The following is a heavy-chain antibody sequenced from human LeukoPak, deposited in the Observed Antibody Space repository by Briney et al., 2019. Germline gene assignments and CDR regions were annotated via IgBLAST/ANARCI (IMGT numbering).Heavy chain of an antibody. Sequence: GGSLRLSCAASGFTFSSYAMHWVRQAPGKGLEWVAVISYDGSNKYYADSVKGRFTISRDNSKNTLYLQMNSLRAEDTAVYYCARTEEATVTTSDAFDIWGKGRMVTVSS. D-gene: IGHD4-17*01. CDR2: ISYDGSNK. J-gene: IGHJ3*02. CDR1: GFTFSSYA. CDR3: ARTEEATVTTSDAFDI. V-gene: IGHV3-30-3*01.